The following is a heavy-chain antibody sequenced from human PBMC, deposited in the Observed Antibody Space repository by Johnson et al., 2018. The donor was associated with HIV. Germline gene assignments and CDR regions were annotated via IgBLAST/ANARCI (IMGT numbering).Heavy chain of an antibody. CDR2: ISYDGSNK. D-gene: IGHD2-15*01. CDR3: ANSLLLDAFNI. J-gene: IGHJ3*02. Sequence: VQLVESGGGVVQPGRSLRLSCAASGFTFSSYAMHWVRQAPGKGLEWVAVISYDGSNKYYADSVKGRFTISRDNSKTTLYLQMNSLRDEDTAVYYCANSLLLDAFNIWGQWTMVTVSS. V-gene: IGHV3-30-3*01. CDR1: GFTFSSYA.